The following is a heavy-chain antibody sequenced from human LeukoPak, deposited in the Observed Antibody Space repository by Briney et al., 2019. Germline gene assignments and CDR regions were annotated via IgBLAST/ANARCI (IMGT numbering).Heavy chain of an antibody. V-gene: IGHV1-46*01. CDR3: ARDVQTGDRDY. Sequence: ASVKVSCKASEYTFTSYSMHWVRQAPGQGLEWMGIINPSGGSTTYAHNFQGRVTMTRDTSTSTVYMELSSLRSEDTAVYYCARDVQTGDRDYWGQGTLVTVSS. J-gene: IGHJ4*02. D-gene: IGHD7-27*01. CDR1: EYTFTSYS. CDR2: INPSGGST.